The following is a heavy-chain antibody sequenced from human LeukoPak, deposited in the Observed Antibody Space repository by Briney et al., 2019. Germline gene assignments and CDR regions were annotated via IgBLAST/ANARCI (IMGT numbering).Heavy chain of an antibody. CDR3: AKDRPTWPIDY. V-gene: IGHV3-7*03. CDR1: GFTFNSYW. CDR2: IKQDGSEE. J-gene: IGHJ4*02. D-gene: IGHD5-12*01. Sequence: GGSLRLSCAASGFTFNSYWMSWVRQPPGKGLEWVANIKQDGSEEYYVDSVKGRFTISRDNAKNSLILQMNSLRAEDTAVYYCAKDRPTWPIDYWGQGTLVTVSS.